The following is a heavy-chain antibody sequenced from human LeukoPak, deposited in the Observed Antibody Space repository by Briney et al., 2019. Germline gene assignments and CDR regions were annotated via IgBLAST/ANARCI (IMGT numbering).Heavy chain of an antibody. CDR1: EFTVSSSY. Sequence: PGGSLRLSCAASEFTVSSSYMSWVRQAPGKGLEWVSIIYSGGGIYYADSVKGRFSISRDISKNMLYLQMNSLRAEDTAVYYCARGHSTATSGTRAFDIWGQGTMVTVSS. CDR2: IYSGGGI. CDR3: ARGHSTATSGTRAFDI. D-gene: IGHD1-26*01. J-gene: IGHJ3*02. V-gene: IGHV3-53*01.